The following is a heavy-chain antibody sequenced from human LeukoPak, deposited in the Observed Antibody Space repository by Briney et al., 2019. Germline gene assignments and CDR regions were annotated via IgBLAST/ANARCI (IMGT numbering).Heavy chain of an antibody. V-gene: IGHV3-7*04. CDR3: ARDIPYGLSYFDY. D-gene: IGHD2-2*02. CDR1: GFTFRSFW. CDR2: IKEDGSDA. J-gene: IGHJ4*02. Sequence: GGSLRLSCSASGFTFRSFWMTWVRQAPGKGLELVANIKEDGSDANYVDAVKGRFTISRDNAKDSLYLQMNSVRPEDTAVYYCARDIPYGLSYFDYWGQGTLVAVSS.